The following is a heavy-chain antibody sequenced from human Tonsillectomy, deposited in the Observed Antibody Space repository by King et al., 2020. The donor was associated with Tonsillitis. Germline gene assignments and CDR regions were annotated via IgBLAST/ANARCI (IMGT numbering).Heavy chain of an antibody. CDR3: ARDRDSSGWYGYHFDY. CDR1: GFTFSIYW. Sequence: QLVQSGGGLVQPGGSLRLSCVASGFTFSIYWMSWVRQAPGKGLEWVANIKEDGSEKYYVDSVKGRFTISRDNAKNSLYLQMHSLRAEDTAFYYCARDRDSSGWYGYHFDYLGQGTLVTVSS. CDR2: IKEDGSEK. V-gene: IGHV3-7*03. J-gene: IGHJ4*02. D-gene: IGHD6-19*01.